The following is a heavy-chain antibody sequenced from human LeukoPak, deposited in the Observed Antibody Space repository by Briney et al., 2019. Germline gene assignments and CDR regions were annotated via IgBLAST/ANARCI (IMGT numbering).Heavy chain of an antibody. J-gene: IGHJ4*02. CDR1: GFTFSNYC. CDR3: VRDFRSADY. Sequence: GGSLRLSCTASGFTFSNYCMHWVRQTPGKGLIWVSRICPGGTITNYADSVKGRFAISRDDAKNMMFLQMNSLRADDTAVYYCVRDFRSADYWGQGILVTVSS. V-gene: IGHV3-74*01. CDR2: ICPGGTIT.